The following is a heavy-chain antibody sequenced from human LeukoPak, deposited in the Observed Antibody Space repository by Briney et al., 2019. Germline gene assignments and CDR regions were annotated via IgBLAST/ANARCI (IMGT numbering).Heavy chain of an antibody. CDR2: IYYSGST. Sequence: SETLSLTCTVSGGSISSSSYYWGWIRQPPGKGLEWIGYIYYSGSTNYNPSLKSRVTISVDTSKNQFSLKLSSVTAADTAVYYCARLTTYYYGSGSPYYFDYWGQGTLVTVSS. V-gene: IGHV4-61*05. CDR1: GGSISSSSYY. D-gene: IGHD3-10*01. J-gene: IGHJ4*02. CDR3: ARLTTYYYGSGSPYYFDY.